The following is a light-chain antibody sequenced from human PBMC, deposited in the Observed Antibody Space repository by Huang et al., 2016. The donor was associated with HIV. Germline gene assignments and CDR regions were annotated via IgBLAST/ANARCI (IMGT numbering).Light chain of an antibody. J-gene: IGKJ4*01. CDR1: RSVSTN. V-gene: IGKV3-15*01. CDR3: HQYNNWLLS. CDR2: GSS. Sequence: IVMTQSPATLSVSPGERVTLSCRANRSVSTNLAWYQRRHGQAPRLLIYGSSIRDPGIPARFSGSGSVTDFSLTISSLQSEDFALYYCHQYNNWLLSFGGGTRVDI.